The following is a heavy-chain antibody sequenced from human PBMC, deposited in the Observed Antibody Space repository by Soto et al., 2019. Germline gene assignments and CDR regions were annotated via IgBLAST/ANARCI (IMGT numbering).Heavy chain of an antibody. V-gene: IGHV4-34*01. J-gene: IGHJ4*02. CDR3: ARDKITGLSDY. Sequence: SETLSVTCAVYGGSFIGYYWTWIRQPPGTGLEWIGEINHSGSTNYNPSLKSRVTISVDTSKNQFSLKLTSVTAADTAVYYCARDKITGLSDYWGQGTLVTVSS. CDR2: INHSGST. CDR1: GGSFIGYY. D-gene: IGHD2-8*02.